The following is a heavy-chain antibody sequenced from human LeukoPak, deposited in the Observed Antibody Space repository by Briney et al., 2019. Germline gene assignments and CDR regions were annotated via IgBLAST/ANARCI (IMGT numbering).Heavy chain of an antibody. V-gene: IGHV3-30*18. Sequence: GALLLSCVAAGFTFISYGMHWVRQAPGKGLEGVAVISSDGSNKYYADSVKGRFTISRDDSKNTLYLQMNSLRAEDTAVYYCAKGRYDSSGFNWAAWGQGTLVTVSS. J-gene: IGHJ4*02. CDR3: AKGRYDSSGFNWAA. CDR2: ISSDGSNK. D-gene: IGHD3-22*01. CDR1: GFTFISYG.